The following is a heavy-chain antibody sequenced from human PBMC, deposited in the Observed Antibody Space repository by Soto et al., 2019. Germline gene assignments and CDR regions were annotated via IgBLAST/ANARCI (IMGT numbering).Heavy chain of an antibody. CDR2: ISASGDST. Sequence: EVQLLESGGGLVQPGESLRLSCAASGFSFTTYVMGWVRQAPGMGLYWVSGISASGDSTFYAESVEGRFNIPRDNSKTTLYLQMNSLRVDDTAIYLCAKGAGGGGPPPNLYYIDVWGQGTLVTVSS. V-gene: IGHV3-23*01. J-gene: IGHJ4*02. CDR3: AKGAGGGGPPPNLYYIDV. D-gene: IGHD1-26*01. CDR1: GFSFTTYV.